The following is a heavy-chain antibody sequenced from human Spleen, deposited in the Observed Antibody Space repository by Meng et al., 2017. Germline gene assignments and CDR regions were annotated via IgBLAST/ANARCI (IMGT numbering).Heavy chain of an antibody. Sequence: QVQLQRVCGGLLKPSETLSLPCAVYCGSLSGYYWSWIRQPPGKGLEWIGEINHSGSTNHNPSLKSRVTISVDTSKNQFSLKLSSVTAADTAVYYCVFDSSGDWYFDLWGRGTLVTVSS. CDR3: VFDSSGDWYFDL. V-gene: IGHV4-34*01. CDR1: CGSLSGYY. J-gene: IGHJ2*01. CDR2: INHSGST. D-gene: IGHD3-22*01.